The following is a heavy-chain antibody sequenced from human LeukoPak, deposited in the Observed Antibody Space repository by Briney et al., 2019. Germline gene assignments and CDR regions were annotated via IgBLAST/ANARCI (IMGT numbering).Heavy chain of an antibody. CDR3: ARHSSQQLVGYYYYYGMDV. J-gene: IGHJ6*02. CDR1: GYTFTSYG. D-gene: IGHD6-13*01. CDR2: ISAYNGNT. Sequence: ASVKVSCKASGYTFTSYGISWVRQAPGQGLEWMGWISAYNGNTNYAQKLQGRVTMTTDTSTSTAYMELRSLRSDDTAVYYCARHSSQQLVGYYYYYGMDVWGQGTTVSVSS. V-gene: IGHV1-18*01.